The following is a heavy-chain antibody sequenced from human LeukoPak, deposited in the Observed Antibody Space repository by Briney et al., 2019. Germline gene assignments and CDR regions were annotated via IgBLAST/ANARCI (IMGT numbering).Heavy chain of an antibody. CDR3: ARNPSLHIVVVTAIDY. J-gene: IGHJ4*02. CDR2: INYSGRT. V-gene: IGHV4-39*01. D-gene: IGHD2-21*02. CDR1: GDSISSSSYY. Sequence: PSETLSLTCTVSGDSISSSSYYWGWLRQPPGKGLEWIGNINYSGRTYYNPSLKSRVTISVDTSKNQFSLKLSSVTAADTAVYYCARNPSLHIVVVTAIDYWGQGTLVTVSS.